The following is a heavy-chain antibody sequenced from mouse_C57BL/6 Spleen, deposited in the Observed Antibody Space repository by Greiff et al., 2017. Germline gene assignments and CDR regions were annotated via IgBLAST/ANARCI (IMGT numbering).Heavy chain of an antibody. CDR2: INPNYGTT. CDR3: ARSSGSRYWYFDV. D-gene: IGHD1-1*01. J-gene: IGHJ1*03. Sequence: VQLQQSGPELVKPGASVKISCKASGYSFTDYNMNWVKQSNGKSLEWIGVINPNYGTTSYNQKFKGKATLTVDQSSSTAYMQLNSLTSDDSAVYYGARSSGSRYWYFDVWGTGTTVTVSS. V-gene: IGHV1-39*01. CDR1: GYSFTDYN.